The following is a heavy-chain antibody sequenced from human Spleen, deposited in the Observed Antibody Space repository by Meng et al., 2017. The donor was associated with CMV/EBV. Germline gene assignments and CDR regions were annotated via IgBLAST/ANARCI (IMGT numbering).Heavy chain of an antibody. J-gene: IGHJ6*02. D-gene: IGHD5-18*01. CDR1: GFTFSSYS. CDR3: ARIGLWYGMGNGMDV. CDR2: ISSSSSTI. Sequence: GESLKISCAASGFTFSSYSMNWVRQAPGKGLEWVSYISSSSSTIYYADSVKGRFTISRDNAKNSLYLQMNSLRAEDTAVYYCARIGLWYGMGNGMDVWGQGTTVTVSS. V-gene: IGHV3-48*04.